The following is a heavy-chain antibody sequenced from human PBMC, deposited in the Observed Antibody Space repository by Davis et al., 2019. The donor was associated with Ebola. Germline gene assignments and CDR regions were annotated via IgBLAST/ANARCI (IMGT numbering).Heavy chain of an antibody. J-gene: IGHJ4*02. D-gene: IGHD3-10*01. CDR1: GFTFSNAW. CDR3: ATAPNVLLWFRELF. CDR2: IKSKTDGGTT. Sequence: PGGSLRLSCAASGFTFSNAWMSWVRQAPGKGLEWVGRIKSKTDGGTTDYAAPVKGRFTISRDDSKNTLYLQMNSLKTEDTAVYYCATAPNVLLWFRELFWGQGTLVTVSS. V-gene: IGHV3-15*01.